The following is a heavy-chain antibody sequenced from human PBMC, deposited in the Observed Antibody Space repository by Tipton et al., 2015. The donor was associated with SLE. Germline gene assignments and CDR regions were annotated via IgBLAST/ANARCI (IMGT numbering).Heavy chain of an antibody. CDR3: ARRNLGATTYDAFDI. CDR1: GGSFSGYY. J-gene: IGHJ3*02. D-gene: IGHD1-26*01. Sequence: TLSLTCAVYGGSFSGYYWSWIRQPPGKGLEWIGEINHSGSTNYNPSLKSRVTISVDTSKNQFSLKLSSVTAADTAVYYCARRNLGATTYDAFDIWGKGTTVTVSS. V-gene: IGHV4-34*01. CDR2: INHSGST.